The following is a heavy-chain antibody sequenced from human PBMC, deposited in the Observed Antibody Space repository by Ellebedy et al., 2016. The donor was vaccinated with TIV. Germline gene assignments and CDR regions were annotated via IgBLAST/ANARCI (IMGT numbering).Heavy chain of an antibody. Sequence: GESLKISCAASGFTFSSYAMHWVRQAPGKGLEWVAVISYDGSNKYYADSVKGRITIPRDNSKNKLYLQMNSLRAEDTAVYYCSRETSLDYWGQGTLVTVSS. CDR2: ISYDGSNK. J-gene: IGHJ4*02. CDR1: GFTFSSYA. CDR3: SRETSLDY. V-gene: IGHV3-30-3*01.